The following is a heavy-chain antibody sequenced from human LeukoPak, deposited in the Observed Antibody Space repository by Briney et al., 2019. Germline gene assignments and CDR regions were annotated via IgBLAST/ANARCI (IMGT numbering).Heavy chain of an antibody. CDR3: ARLAGTINWFDP. Sequence: GESLKISCKGSGYSITSYWIGWLRPLGGKGLERMEINYPGDTDTKYSPSFQGQVTISADKSISTAYLQWSSLTAADTAMYYCARLAGTINWFDPWGQGTLVTVSS. D-gene: IGHD6-19*01. V-gene: IGHV5-51*01. CDR2: NYPGDTDT. CDR1: GYSITSYW. J-gene: IGHJ5*02.